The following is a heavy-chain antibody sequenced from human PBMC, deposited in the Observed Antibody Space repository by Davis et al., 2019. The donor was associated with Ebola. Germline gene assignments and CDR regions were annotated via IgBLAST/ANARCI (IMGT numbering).Heavy chain of an antibody. J-gene: IGHJ5*02. Sequence: SETLSLTCTVSGGSISSYYWSWIRQPPGKGLEWIGYIYYSGSTNYNPSLKSRVTISVDTPKNQFSLKLSSVTAADTAVYYCARLDYDFWSGYYSSGWFDPWGQGTLVTVSS. CDR2: IYYSGST. CDR3: ARLDYDFWSGYYSSGWFDP. CDR1: GGSISSYY. D-gene: IGHD3-3*01. V-gene: IGHV4-59*08.